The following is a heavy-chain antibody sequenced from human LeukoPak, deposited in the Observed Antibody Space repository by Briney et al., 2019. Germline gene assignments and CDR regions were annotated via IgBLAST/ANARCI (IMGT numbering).Heavy chain of an antibody. V-gene: IGHV4-34*01. D-gene: IGHD2-2*01. CDR3: ASRGIVVVPAAILWEYYYYYMDV. J-gene: IGHJ6*03. CDR1: GGSFSGYY. Sequence: SETLSLTCAVYGGSFSGYYWSWIRQPPGKGLEWIGEINHSGSTNYNPSLKSRVTISVDTSKNQFSLKLSSVTAADTAVYYCASRGIVVVPAAILWEYYYYYMDVWGKGTTVTISS. CDR2: INHSGST.